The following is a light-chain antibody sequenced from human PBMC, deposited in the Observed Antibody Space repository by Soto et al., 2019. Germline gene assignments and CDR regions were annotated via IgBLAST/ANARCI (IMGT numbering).Light chain of an antibody. J-gene: IGKJ1*01. Sequence: EIVMTQSPATLSVPPVERATLSFSPSQSVSSNLAWDQQKPGQAHRLLIYDASTRATDIPTRCSGSGSGTEFTRTISSLQSEDFAVYYCQQSTNWPGTFGQGTKL. V-gene: IGKV3-15*01. CDR1: QSVSSN. CDR3: QQSTNWPGT. CDR2: DAS.